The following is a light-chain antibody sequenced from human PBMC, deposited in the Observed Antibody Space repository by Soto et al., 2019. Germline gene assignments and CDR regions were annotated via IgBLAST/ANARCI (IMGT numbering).Light chain of an antibody. V-gene: IGKV3-20*01. CDR2: GAS. J-gene: IGKJ1*01. CDR1: QSVSGKY. Sequence: EIVLTQSPGTLSLAPGERATLSCRASQSVSGKYFSWYQQKSGQAPRLLMYGASSRATGIPDRFSGSGSGTDFTLSISRLEPEDFAVYYCQHYAASQWTFGQGTKVEI. CDR3: QHYAASQWT.